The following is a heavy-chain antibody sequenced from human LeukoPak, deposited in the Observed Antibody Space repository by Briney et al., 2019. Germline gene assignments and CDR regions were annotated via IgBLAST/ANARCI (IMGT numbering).Heavy chain of an antibody. CDR2: INWSGGST. Sequence: PGGSLRLSCTASGFPFDELGMSWVRQVPGKGLEWVSGINWSGGSTGYADPLRGRFTISRDNAKNSLYLQMDSLRAEDTALYYCARAPITSPFYFDYWGQGTLVTVSS. V-gene: IGHV3-20*04. J-gene: IGHJ4*02. CDR3: ARAPITSPFYFDY. D-gene: IGHD2-2*01. CDR1: GFPFDELG.